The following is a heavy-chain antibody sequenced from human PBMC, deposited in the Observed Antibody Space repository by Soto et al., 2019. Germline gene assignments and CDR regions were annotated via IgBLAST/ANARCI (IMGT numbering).Heavy chain of an antibody. CDR3: ARSPIWCSGGSCYSTYDY. CDR2: IIPILGIA. J-gene: IGHJ4*02. Sequence: QVQLVQSGAEVKKPGSSVKVSCKASGGTFSSYTISWVRQAPGQGLEWMGRIIPILGIANYAQKFQGRVTITADKSTSTAYMELSSLRSEDTAVYYCARSPIWCSGGSCYSTYDYWGQGTLVTVSS. V-gene: IGHV1-69*02. D-gene: IGHD2-15*01. CDR1: GGTFSSYT.